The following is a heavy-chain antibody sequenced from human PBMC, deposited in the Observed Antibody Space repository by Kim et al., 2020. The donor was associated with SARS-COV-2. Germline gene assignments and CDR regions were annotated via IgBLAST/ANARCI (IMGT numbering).Heavy chain of an antibody. Sequence: SETLSLTCTVSGGSISSSSYYWGWIRQPPGKGLEWIGSIYYSGSTYYNPSLKSRVTISVDTSKNQFSLKLSSVTAADTAVYYCARQDGILWFGELPPYWYFDLWGRGTLVTVSS. D-gene: IGHD3-10*01. J-gene: IGHJ2*01. V-gene: IGHV4-39*01. CDR1: GGSISSSSYY. CDR2: IYYSGST. CDR3: ARQDGILWFGELPPYWYFDL.